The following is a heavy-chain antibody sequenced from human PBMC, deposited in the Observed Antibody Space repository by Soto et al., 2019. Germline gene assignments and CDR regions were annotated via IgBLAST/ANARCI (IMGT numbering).Heavy chain of an antibody. Sequence: SSVKVPCKASGGTFSSYAMNWVRQAPGQGLEWMGGIIPIFGTANYAQKSQGRVTITADESTSTAYMELSSLRSEDTAVYYCARDRVPQMATITVQAWPDAFDIWG. CDR3: ARDRVPQMATITVQAWPDAFDI. V-gene: IGHV1-69*13. CDR2: IIPIFGTA. CDR1: GGTFSSYA. D-gene: IGHD5-12*01. J-gene: IGHJ3*02.